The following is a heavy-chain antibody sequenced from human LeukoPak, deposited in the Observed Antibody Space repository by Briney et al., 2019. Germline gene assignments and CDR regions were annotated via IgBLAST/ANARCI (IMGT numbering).Heavy chain of an antibody. D-gene: IGHD3-22*01. Sequence: AGGALRLSCTASGFIFGDYAMSWGRQAPGKGLEWVGFIRSRAYGGTTEYAAYVQGRFTISREDSKNIAYLQMNSLKTEDTAVYYCIRVSMIVVVTPYYFAYWGQGTLVTVSS. CDR3: IRVSMIVVVTPYYFAY. J-gene: IGHJ4*02. CDR1: GFIFGDYA. CDR2: IRSRAYGGTT. V-gene: IGHV3-49*04.